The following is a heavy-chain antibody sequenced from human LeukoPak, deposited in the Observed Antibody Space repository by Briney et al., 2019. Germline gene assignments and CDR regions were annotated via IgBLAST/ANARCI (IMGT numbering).Heavy chain of an antibody. D-gene: IGHD5-12*01. CDR1: GFTFGDYA. J-gene: IGHJ4*02. CDR3: TREEVRDFVAINDY. V-gene: IGHV3-49*04. CDR2: IRSKAYGGTT. Sequence: PGRSLRLSCTASGFTFGDYAMSWVRQAPGKGLEWVGFIRSKAYGGTTEYAASVKGRFTISRDDSKSIAYLQMNSLKTEDTAVYYCTREEVRDFVAINDYWGQGTLVTVSS.